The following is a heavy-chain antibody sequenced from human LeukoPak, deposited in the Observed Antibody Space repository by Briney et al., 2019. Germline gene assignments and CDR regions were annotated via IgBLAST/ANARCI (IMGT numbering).Heavy chain of an antibody. Sequence: GGSLRLSCAASGFTFSSYAMSWVRQVPGKGLEWVSTISGGSGSTYYADSVKGRFTISRDISNNTLYLQMSSLRAEDTAVYYCAKGSTTRFDYYYYYMDFWGKGTTVTVSS. V-gene: IGHV3-23*01. J-gene: IGHJ6*03. CDR2: ISGGSGST. CDR3: AKGSTTRFDYYYYYMDF. CDR1: GFTFSSYA. D-gene: IGHD2-2*01.